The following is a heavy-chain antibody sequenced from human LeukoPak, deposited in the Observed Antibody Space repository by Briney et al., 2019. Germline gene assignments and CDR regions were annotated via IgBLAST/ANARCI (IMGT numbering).Heavy chain of an antibody. CDR3: ARGPPNWGYDY. CDR2: MSPNSGDT. Sequence: ASVKVCCKASGYTFTSYDFNWVRQATGQRPEWMGWMSPNSGDTGYAQKFQDRVTMTRNTSISTAYMELSSLRSDDTAVYYCARGPPNWGYDYWGPGTLVTVSS. V-gene: IGHV1-8*01. CDR1: GYTFTSYD. D-gene: IGHD7-27*01. J-gene: IGHJ4*02.